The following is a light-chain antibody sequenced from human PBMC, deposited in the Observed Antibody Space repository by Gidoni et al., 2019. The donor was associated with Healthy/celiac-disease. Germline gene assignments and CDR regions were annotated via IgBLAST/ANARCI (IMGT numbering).Light chain of an antibody. CDR1: QSVLYSSKNKNY. J-gene: IGKJ4*01. CDR3: QQYYSTPLT. V-gene: IGKV4-1*01. CDR2: WAS. Sequence: DIVMTQSTDSLTVSLGERATINCKSSQSVLYSSKNKNYLAWYQHKPGQPPKLLIYWASNRESGVHDRLSGSGSGTDFTLTISSLQAEDVAVYYCQQYYSTPLTFSGGTKVEIK.